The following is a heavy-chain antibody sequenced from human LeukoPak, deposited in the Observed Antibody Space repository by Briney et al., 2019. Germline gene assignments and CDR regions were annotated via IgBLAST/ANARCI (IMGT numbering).Heavy chain of an antibody. V-gene: IGHV5-51*01. CDR2: IYPRDSDT. CDR1: GYSFTTYW. J-gene: IGHJ4*02. D-gene: IGHD3-10*01. Sequence: GESLKISCQVSGYSFTTYWIGWVRQMPGKGPEWMGIIYPRDSDTRYSPSFRGQVTISADKSVSTAYLQWSSLKASDTAIYYCARQSNYYGSGSYYNEGANDYWGQGTLVTVSS. CDR3: ARQSNYYGSGSYYNEGANDY.